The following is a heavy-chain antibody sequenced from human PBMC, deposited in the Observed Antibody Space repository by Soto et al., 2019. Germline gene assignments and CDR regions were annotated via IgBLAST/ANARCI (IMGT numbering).Heavy chain of an antibody. V-gene: IGHV6-1*01. CDR3: ARAEFSEATILWGDRSYDAFHI. D-gene: IGHD5-12*01. J-gene: IGHJ3*02. CDR1: GDSVSSNSAA. CDR2: TYYRSKWYN. Sequence: SQTLSLTCAISGDSVSSNSAAWNWIRQSPSRGLEWLGRTYYRSKWYNDYAVSVNSRITINPDTSTNQFSLQLNSVTPEDTAVYYCARAEFSEATILWGDRSYDAFHIWVQGTMVTVS.